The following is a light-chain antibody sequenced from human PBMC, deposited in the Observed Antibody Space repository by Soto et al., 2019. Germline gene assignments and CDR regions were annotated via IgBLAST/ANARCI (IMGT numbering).Light chain of an antibody. Sequence: DIVMTQSPLSLPVTPGEPASISCRSSQSLLHSNGYYYLDWYLQKPGQSPQLLIYLGSNRASGVPDRFSGSGSGTDFTLKFSRVEAEDVGVYYCMQALQTRTFGQGTKVDIK. CDR1: QSLLHSNGYYY. CDR3: MQALQTRT. CDR2: LGS. V-gene: IGKV2-28*01. J-gene: IGKJ1*01.